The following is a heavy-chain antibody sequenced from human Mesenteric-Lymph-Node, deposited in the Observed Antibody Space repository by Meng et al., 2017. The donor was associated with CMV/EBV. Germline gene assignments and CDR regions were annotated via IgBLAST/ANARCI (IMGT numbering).Heavy chain of an antibody. V-gene: IGHV3-20*04. CDR2: INWNGGST. CDR3: ARDKDTGSYYSDY. Sequence: GESLKISCAASGFTVSSNYMSWVRQAPGKGLEWVSGINWNGGSTGYADSVKGRFTISRDNAKNSLYLQMNSLRAEDTALYYCARDKDTGSYYSDYWGQGTLVTVSS. CDR1: GFTVSSNY. D-gene: IGHD1-26*01. J-gene: IGHJ4*02.